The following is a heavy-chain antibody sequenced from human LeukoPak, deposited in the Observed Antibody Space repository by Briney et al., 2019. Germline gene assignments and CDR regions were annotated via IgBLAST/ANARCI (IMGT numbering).Heavy chain of an antibody. J-gene: IGHJ3*02. Sequence: PGRSLRLSCAASGFTFSSYAMHWVRQAPGKGLEWVAVISYDGSNKYYADSVKGRFTISRGNSKNTLYLQMNSLRAEDTAVYYCARPTVTDAFDIWGQGTMVTVSS. CDR1: GFTFSSYA. D-gene: IGHD4-17*01. CDR2: ISYDGSNK. CDR3: ARPTVTDAFDI. V-gene: IGHV3-30*04.